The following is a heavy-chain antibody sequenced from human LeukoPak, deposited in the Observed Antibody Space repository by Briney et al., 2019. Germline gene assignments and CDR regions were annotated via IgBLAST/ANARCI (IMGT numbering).Heavy chain of an antibody. CDR3: ASGGEPDPDAFDI. D-gene: IGHD3-16*01. CDR1: GGSISSHY. V-gene: IGHV4-59*11. J-gene: IGHJ3*02. CDR2: IYYSGCT. Sequence: SETLSLTCTVSGGSISSHYWSWIRQPPGKGLEWIGYIYYSGCTNYNPSLKSRVTISVDTSKNQFSLKLSSVTAADTAVYYCASGGEPDPDAFDIWGQGTMVTVSS.